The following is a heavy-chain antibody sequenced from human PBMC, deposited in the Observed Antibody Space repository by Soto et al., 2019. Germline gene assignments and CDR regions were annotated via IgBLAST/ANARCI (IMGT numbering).Heavy chain of an antibody. J-gene: IGHJ4*01. CDR2: IIPIFGTA. CDR1: GGTFSSYA. Sequence: GASVKVSCKASGGTFSSYAISWVRQAPGQGLEWMGGIIPIFGTANYAQKFQGRVTITADESTSTAYMELSSLRSEDTAVYYCARDSGYGSGASVNHYLDFWGRGTLVTVSS. V-gene: IGHV1-69*13. D-gene: IGHD3-10*01. CDR3: ARDSGYGSGASVNHYLDF.